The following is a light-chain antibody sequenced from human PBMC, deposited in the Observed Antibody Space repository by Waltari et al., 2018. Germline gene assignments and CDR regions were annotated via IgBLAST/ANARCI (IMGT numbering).Light chain of an antibody. CDR3: QHYVRLPAT. V-gene: IGKV3-20*01. Sequence: VLKPSPGSLPSSPGGRITLSCRASQSVSRPLAWYQQKPSQAPRLLIFGASNRATGIPYRLSGSGSETDFSLTISRLEPEDFAVYYCQHYVRLPATFGRGTKVEIK. CDR1: QSVSRP. CDR2: GAS. J-gene: IGKJ1*01.